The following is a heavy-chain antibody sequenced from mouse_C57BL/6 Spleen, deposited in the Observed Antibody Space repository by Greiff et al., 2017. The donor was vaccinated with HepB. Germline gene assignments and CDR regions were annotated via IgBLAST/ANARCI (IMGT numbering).Heavy chain of an antibody. J-gene: IGHJ2*01. D-gene: IGHD2-1*01. CDR2: ISSGSSTS. Sequence: EVQLVESGGGLVKPGGSLKLSCAASGFTFSDYGMHWVRQAPEKGLEWVAYISSGSSTSYYADTVKGRFTISRDNAKNTLYLQMTSLRSEDTAMYDCARKGNYAHYFDYWGQGTTLTVSS. CDR3: ARKGNYAHYFDY. V-gene: IGHV5-17*01. CDR1: GFTFSDYG.